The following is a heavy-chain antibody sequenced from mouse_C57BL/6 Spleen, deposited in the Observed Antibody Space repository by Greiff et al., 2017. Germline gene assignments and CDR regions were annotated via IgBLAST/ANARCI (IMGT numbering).Heavy chain of an antibody. Sequence: VQLQQSGAELVKPGASVKISCKASGYAFSSYWMNWVKQRPGKGLEWIGQIYPGDGDTNYNGKFKGKATLTADKSSSTAYMQLSSLTSEDSAVYFCARGSWDESFDYWGQGTTLTVSS. J-gene: IGHJ2*01. CDR3: ARGSWDESFDY. V-gene: IGHV1-80*01. D-gene: IGHD4-1*01. CDR2: IYPGDGDT. CDR1: GYAFSSYW.